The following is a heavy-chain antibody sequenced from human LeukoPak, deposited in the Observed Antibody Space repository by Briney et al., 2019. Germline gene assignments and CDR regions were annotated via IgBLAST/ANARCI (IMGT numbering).Heavy chain of an antibody. CDR3: ARGGGYPDY. CDR2: IKHDGSEG. J-gene: IGHJ4*02. CDR1: GFTFSKNC. Sequence: PGGSQRLSCAGCGFTFSKNCMCWVSQAPGKGLEWVAKIKHDGSEGYYADSVNGRFTISRDNAKKSVYLQMNSLRADDAAVYYCARGGGYPDYWGRGALVTVSS. D-gene: IGHD5-12*01. V-gene: IGHV3-7*01.